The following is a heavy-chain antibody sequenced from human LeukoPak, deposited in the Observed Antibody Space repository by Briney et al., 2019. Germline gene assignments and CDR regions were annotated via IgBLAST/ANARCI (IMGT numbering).Heavy chain of an antibody. J-gene: IGHJ6*02. D-gene: IGHD6-13*01. CDR3: ARQAVYSSNSYYYYYGMDV. Sequence: PSETLSLTCTVSGGSISSYYWSWIRQPPGKGLEWIGYIYYSGSTNYNPSLKSRVTISVDTSKNQFSLKLSSVTAADTAAYYCARQAVYSSNSYYYYYGMDVWGQGTTVTVSS. CDR2: IYYSGST. V-gene: IGHV4-59*08. CDR1: GGSISSYY.